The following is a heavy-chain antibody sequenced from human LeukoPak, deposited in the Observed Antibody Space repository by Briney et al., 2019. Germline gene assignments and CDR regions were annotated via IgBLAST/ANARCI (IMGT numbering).Heavy chain of an antibody. CDR3: ARYCSGGSCQYGMDV. Sequence: ASVKVSCKASGYTFTGYYMHWVRQAPGQGLEWMGWINPNSGGTNYAQKFQGRVTMTRDTSIGTAYMELSRLRSDDTAVYYCARYCSGGSCQYGMDVWGQGTTVTVSS. D-gene: IGHD2-15*01. J-gene: IGHJ6*02. V-gene: IGHV1-2*02. CDR1: GYTFTGYY. CDR2: INPNSGGT.